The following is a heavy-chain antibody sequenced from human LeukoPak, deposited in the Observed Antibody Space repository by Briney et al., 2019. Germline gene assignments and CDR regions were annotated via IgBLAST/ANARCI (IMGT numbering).Heavy chain of an antibody. CDR2: ISPRGGGT. CDR1: GFIFRNYG. D-gene: IGHD6-6*01. V-gene: IGHV3-23*01. J-gene: IGHJ4*02. CDR3: AKAAQVAGRPNLGGHFDY. Sequence: GGTLRLSCAASGFIFRNYGMNWVRQAPGKGLEWLSGISPRGGGTYYADSVKGRFTISRDNAKNSLYLQMNSLRAEDTAVYYCAKAAQVAGRPNLGGHFDYWGQGTLVTVSS.